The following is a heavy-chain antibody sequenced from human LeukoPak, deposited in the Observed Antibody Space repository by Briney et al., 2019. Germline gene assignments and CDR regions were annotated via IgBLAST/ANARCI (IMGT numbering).Heavy chain of an antibody. V-gene: IGHV4-59*01. CDR1: GDSISSYY. J-gene: IGHJ4*02. Sequence: SETLSLTCTVSGDSISSYYWSWIRQPPGKGLEWMGYINYSGNTNYNPSLKSRVTISVDTSKNQFSLRLTSVTAADTTVYYCAREGRQDYVYFDCCGQGTLVTVSS. CDR3: AREGRQDYVYFDC. CDR2: INYSGNT. D-gene: IGHD4-17*01.